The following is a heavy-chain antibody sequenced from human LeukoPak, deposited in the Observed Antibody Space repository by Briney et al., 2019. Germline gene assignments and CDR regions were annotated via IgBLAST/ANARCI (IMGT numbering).Heavy chain of an antibody. V-gene: IGHV3-7*01. CDR3: ARDKDRECLVVHWFYP. CDR2: IKQDGSEK. J-gene: IGHJ5*02. CDR1: GFTFSSYW. D-gene: IGHD2-8*02. Sequence: GGSLRLSSAASGFTFSSYWLSCVRQAPGKGLEWVANIKQDGSEKYYVDSVKGRFTISRDNAKNSLYLQMNSLRAEDTAVYYCARDKDRECLVVHWFYPWGQGTLVTVSS.